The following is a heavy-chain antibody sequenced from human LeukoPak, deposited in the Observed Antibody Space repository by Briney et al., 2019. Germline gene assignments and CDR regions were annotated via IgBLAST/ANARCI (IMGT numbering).Heavy chain of an antibody. Sequence: GGSLRLSCAASGFTFRSYAIYWVRQAPGKGLEWVSGISGSGGDTYFADSVRGRFTIFRDNYKNTVFLQMDSLRAEDTAVYYCAKTTDGCSSGRYPGWPIDYWGQGTLVTVSS. V-gene: IGHV3-23*01. J-gene: IGHJ4*02. CDR2: ISGSGGDT. CDR3: AKTTDGCSSGRYPGWPIDY. D-gene: IGHD6-19*01. CDR1: GFTFRSYA.